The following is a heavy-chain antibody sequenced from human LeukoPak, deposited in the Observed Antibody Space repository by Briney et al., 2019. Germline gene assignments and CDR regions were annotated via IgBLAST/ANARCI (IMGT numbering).Heavy chain of an antibody. CDR3: ARAGSRLPMGAFDI. J-gene: IGHJ3*02. V-gene: IGHV1-69*01. Sequence: SVKVSCKASGGTFSSYAISWVRQAPGQRLQWMGGIIPIFGTANYAQKFQGRVTITADESTSTAYRELSSLRSEDTAVYYCARAGSRLPMGAFDIWGQGTMVTVSS. CDR2: IIPIFGTA. CDR1: GGTFSSYA. D-gene: IGHD2-2*01.